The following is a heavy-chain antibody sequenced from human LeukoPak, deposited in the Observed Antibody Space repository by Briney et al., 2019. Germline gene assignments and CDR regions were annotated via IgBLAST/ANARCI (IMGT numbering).Heavy chain of an antibody. D-gene: IGHD5-12*01. CDR1: GGSISSYY. Sequence: PSETLSLTCTVSGGSISSYYWSWIRQPPGKGLEWIGYIYYSGSTNYNPSLKSRVTISVDTSKNQFSLKLSSVTAADTAVYYCARDSVGYSGQVFDYWGQGTLVTVSS. CDR3: ARDSVGYSGQVFDY. V-gene: IGHV4-59*01. CDR2: IYYSGST. J-gene: IGHJ4*02.